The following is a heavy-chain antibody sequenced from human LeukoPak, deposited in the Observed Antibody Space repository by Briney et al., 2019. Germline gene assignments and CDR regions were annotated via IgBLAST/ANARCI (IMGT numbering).Heavy chain of an antibody. V-gene: IGHV2-70*01. CDR1: GFSLSTSGMC. CDR3: ARALDSRTPWFDS. D-gene: IGHD3-22*01. J-gene: IGHJ5*01. CDR2: IDWDDDK. Sequence: ESGPTLVNPTQTLTLTCTFSGFSLSTSGMCVSWIRQLPGKALEWLALIDWDDDKYYSTSLRTRLTISKDTSQNQVVLTMTNMDPVDTATYFCARALDSRTPWFDSWGQGTLVTVSS.